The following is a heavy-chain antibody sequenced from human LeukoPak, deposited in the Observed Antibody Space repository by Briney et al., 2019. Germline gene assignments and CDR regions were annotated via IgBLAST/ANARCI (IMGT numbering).Heavy chain of an antibody. CDR3: ARACYGSGSSAFDY. V-gene: IGHV3-13*01. D-gene: IGHD3-10*01. CDR1: GFTFSSYD. CDR2: IGTAGDT. J-gene: IGHJ4*02. Sequence: GGSLRLSCAASGFTFSSYDMHWVRQATGKGLEWVSAIGTAGDTYYPGSVKGRFTISRENVKNSLYLQMNSLRAGDTAVYYCARACYGSGSSAFDYWGQGTLVTVSS.